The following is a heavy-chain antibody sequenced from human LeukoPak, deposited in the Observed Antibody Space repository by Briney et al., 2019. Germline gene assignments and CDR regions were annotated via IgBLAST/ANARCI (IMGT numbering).Heavy chain of an antibody. CDR2: ISSSGSTI. J-gene: IGHJ4*02. V-gene: IGHV3-48*03. D-gene: IGHD3-22*01. Sequence: PGGSLRLSCAASGFTFSSYEMNWVRQAPGKGLEWVSYISSSGSTIYYADSVKGRFTISRDNAKNSLYLQMNSLRAEDTAVYYCAKQGSSGYSNFVPRNQLNYFDYWGQGTLVTVSS. CDR3: AKQGSSGYSNFVPRNQLNYFDY. CDR1: GFTFSSYE.